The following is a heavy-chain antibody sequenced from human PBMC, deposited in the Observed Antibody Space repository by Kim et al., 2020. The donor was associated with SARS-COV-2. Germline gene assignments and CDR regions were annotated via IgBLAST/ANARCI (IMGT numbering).Heavy chain of an antibody. J-gene: IGHJ4*02. V-gene: IGHV4-39*01. CDR3: ARQGYDSSGYWDY. D-gene: IGHD3-22*01. Sequence: YHPSLKSRVNISVDTSKNQFSRKLSSVTAADTAVYYWARQGYDSSGYWDYWGQGTLVTVSS.